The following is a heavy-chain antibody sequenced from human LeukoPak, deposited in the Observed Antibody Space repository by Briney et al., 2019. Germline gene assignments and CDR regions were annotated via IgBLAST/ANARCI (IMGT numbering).Heavy chain of an antibody. D-gene: IGHD3-16*01. Sequence: PSQTLSLTCTVSGGSISSGGYYWSWIRQHPGKGLEWIGYIYYSGSTNYNPSLKSRVTISVDTSKNQFSLKLSSVTAADTAVYYCARDSEWGRGFDYWGQGTLVTVSS. CDR2: IYYSGST. V-gene: IGHV4-61*08. J-gene: IGHJ4*02. CDR1: GGSISSGGYY. CDR3: ARDSEWGRGFDY.